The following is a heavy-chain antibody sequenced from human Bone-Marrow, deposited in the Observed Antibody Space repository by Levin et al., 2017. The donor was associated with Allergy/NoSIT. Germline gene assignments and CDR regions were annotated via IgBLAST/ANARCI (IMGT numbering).Heavy chain of an antibody. CDR2: ISGGAIST. CDR3: ARAYASGRSPIKSYDAFDI. CDR1: GFTFRSYA. Sequence: PGGSLRLSCSASGFTFRSYAISWVRQAPDKAPEWVSAISGGAISTHYAASVKGRFTISRDNAMNTVDLQMDSLRPEDTALYYCARAYASGRSPIKSYDAFDIWGQGTMVIVSS. D-gene: IGHD3-10*01. J-gene: IGHJ3*02. V-gene: IGHV3-23*01.